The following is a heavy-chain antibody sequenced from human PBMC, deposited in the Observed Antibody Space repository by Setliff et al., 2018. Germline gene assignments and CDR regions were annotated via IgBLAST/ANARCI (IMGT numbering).Heavy chain of an antibody. CDR2: INHSGST. J-gene: IGHJ4*02. CDR3: ARELPYYYDSSGYYSHAPTFDY. V-gene: IGHV4-34*01. D-gene: IGHD3-22*01. Sequence: PSETLSLTGAGYGGSFSGYYWSWIRQPPGKGLEWIGEINHSGSTNYNPSLKSRVTISVDTSKNHFSLKLSSVTAADTAVYYCARELPYYYDSSGYYSHAPTFDYWGQGTLVTVSS. CDR1: GGSFSGYY.